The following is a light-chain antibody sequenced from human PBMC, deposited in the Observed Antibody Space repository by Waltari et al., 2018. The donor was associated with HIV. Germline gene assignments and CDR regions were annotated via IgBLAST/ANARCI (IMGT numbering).Light chain of an antibody. CDR1: SNDIGGYNF. Sequence: QSALTQPASVFGSPGQSITISCTGTSNDIGGYNFVSWYQHHPGKAPKLLISEVSKRPSGVSDRFSGSKSGNTASLTISGLQAEDEADYYCSSYTSSNTLIFGGGTRLTVL. CDR2: EVS. V-gene: IGLV2-14*01. CDR3: SSYTSSNTLI. J-gene: IGLJ2*01.